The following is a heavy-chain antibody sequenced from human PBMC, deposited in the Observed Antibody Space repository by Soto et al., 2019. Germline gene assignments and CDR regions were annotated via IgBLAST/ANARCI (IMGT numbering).Heavy chain of an antibody. V-gene: IGHV4-38-2*01. J-gene: IGHJ5*02. Sequence: SETLSLTCAVSGYSISSGYYWGWIRQPPGKGLEWIGSIYHSGSTYYNPSLKSRVTISVDTSKNQFSLKLSSVTAADTAVYYCASATPGYCSSTSCYPGWFDPWGQGTLVTVSS. D-gene: IGHD2-2*01. CDR3: ASATPGYCSSTSCYPGWFDP. CDR1: GYSISSGYY. CDR2: IYHSGST.